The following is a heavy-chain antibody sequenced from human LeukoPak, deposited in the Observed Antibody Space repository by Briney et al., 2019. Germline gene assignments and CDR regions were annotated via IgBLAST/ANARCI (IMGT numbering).Heavy chain of an antibody. V-gene: IGHV3-30*02. CDR3: AKESGYSYGYYYYYYYYMDV. D-gene: IGHD5-18*01. CDR1: GFTFSSYG. CDR2: IRYDGSNK. J-gene: IGHJ6*03. Sequence: GGSLRLSCAASGFTFSSYGMHWVRQAPGKGLEWVAFIRYDGSNKYYADSVKGRFTISRDNSKNTLHLQMNSLRAEDTAVYYCAKESGYSYGYYYYYYYYMDVWGKGTTVTISS.